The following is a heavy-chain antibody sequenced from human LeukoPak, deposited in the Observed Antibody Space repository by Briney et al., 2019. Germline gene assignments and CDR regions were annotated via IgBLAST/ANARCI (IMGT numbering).Heavy chain of an antibody. V-gene: IGHV3-74*01. CDR3: VSFYETF. Sequence: GGSLRLSCEASDSYWMHWVRQAPGKGLVWVSHINSDGSWTSYADSVKGRFTISKDNAKNTVYLQMNNLRAEDTAVYYCVSFYETFWGRGTLVTVSS. J-gene: IGHJ4*02. CDR1: DSYW. D-gene: IGHD2/OR15-2a*01. CDR2: INSDGSWT.